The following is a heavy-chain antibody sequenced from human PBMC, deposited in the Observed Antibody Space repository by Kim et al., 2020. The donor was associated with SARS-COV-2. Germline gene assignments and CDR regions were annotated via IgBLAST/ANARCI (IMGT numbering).Heavy chain of an antibody. D-gene: IGHD5-12*01. Sequence: ADTVQGQFHISRDNGKNAMYLQMNSLTDEETAVYYCARRLSFYGMDVWGQGTTVTVSS. J-gene: IGHJ6*02. CDR3: ARRLSFYGMDV. V-gene: IGHV3-48*02.